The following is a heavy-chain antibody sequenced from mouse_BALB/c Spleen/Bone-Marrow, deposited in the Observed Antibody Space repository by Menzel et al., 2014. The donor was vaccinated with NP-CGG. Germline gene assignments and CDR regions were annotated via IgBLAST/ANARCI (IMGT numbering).Heavy chain of an antibody. Sequence: QVQLKESGPGLVAPSQSLSITCTVSGFSLTNYGVHWVRQPPGKGLEWLGVIWAGGSTNYNSALMSRLSITKDNPKNQVFLKMNSLQTADTAMYYCARDGYYVVMDYWGQGTSVTVSS. D-gene: IGHD2-3*01. J-gene: IGHJ4*01. CDR3: ARDGYYVVMDY. CDR1: GFSLTNYG. V-gene: IGHV2-9*02. CDR2: IWAGGST.